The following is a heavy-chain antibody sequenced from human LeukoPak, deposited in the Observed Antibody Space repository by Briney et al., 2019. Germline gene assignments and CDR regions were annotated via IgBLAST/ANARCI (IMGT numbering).Heavy chain of an antibody. D-gene: IGHD1-26*01. Sequence: GGSLRLSCAASGFTFSDHDMDWVRQAPGKGLEWVGRVRKKTNSYTSEYAASVKGRFTISRDDSQNSLYLQMNSLTAEDTAVYYCARLVGANNWGQGTLVIVSS. CDR3: ARLVGANN. CDR2: VRKKTNSYTS. J-gene: IGHJ4*02. V-gene: IGHV3-72*01. CDR1: GFTFSDHD.